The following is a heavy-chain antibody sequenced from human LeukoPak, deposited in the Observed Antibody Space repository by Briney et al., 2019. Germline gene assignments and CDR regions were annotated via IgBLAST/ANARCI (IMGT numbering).Heavy chain of an antibody. Sequence: WGSLRLSCAASGCAFSTYAMNWVRQAPGKGLEWVSFITSDSNTIYYADSMKGRFIISRDNAENSLYLQMNSLSAEDTAVYYCARDRMGGSFDYWGQGTLVPVSS. D-gene: IGHD2-15*01. CDR2: ITSDSNTI. CDR3: ARDRMGGSFDY. J-gene: IGHJ4*02. V-gene: IGHV3-48*01. CDR1: GCAFSTYA.